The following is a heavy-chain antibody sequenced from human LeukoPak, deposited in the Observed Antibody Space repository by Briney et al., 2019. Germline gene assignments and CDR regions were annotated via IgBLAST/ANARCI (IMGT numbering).Heavy chain of an antibody. CDR2: IKQDGSEK. V-gene: IGHV3-7*01. D-gene: IGHD6-13*01. Sequence: PGGSLRLSCAASGFTFSSYWMSWVRQAPGKGLQWVANIKQDGSEKYYVDSVKGRFTISRDNAKNSLYQQMNSLRAEDTAVYYCARASIAAGPYYFDYWGQGTLVTVSS. J-gene: IGHJ4*02. CDR3: ARASIAAGPYYFDY. CDR1: GFTFSSYW.